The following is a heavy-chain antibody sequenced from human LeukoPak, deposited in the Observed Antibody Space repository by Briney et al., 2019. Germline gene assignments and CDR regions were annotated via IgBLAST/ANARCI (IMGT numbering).Heavy chain of an antibody. CDR3: ARDFCSGGSCYTNWFDP. Sequence: GGSLRLSCAASGFTFSSYSMNWVRPPPGKGLELVISISSSSSYIYYADSVKARFTISRDNAKNSLYLQMNSLRAEDTAVYYCARDFCSGGSCYTNWFDPWGQGTLVTVSS. CDR2: ISSSSSYI. V-gene: IGHV3-21*01. J-gene: IGHJ5*02. CDR1: GFTFSSYS. D-gene: IGHD2-15*01.